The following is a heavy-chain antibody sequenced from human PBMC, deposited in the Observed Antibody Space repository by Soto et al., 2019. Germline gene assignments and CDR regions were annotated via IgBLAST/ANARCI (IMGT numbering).Heavy chain of an antibody. CDR3: ASTKYDSSAYYYWYLGL. Sequence: QGELLHSGAEVKKPGSWVRFSCKASETTFRNYAISGVRQPPGQGLEGMGGIIPIFGTANYAQKFQGRVTITADTSANTVYLELSSLRSEDTAVYYCASTKYDSSAYYYWYLGLWGRGTLVTVSS. CDR1: ETTFRNYA. CDR2: IIPIFGTA. D-gene: IGHD3-22*01. J-gene: IGHJ2*01. V-gene: IGHV1-69*06.